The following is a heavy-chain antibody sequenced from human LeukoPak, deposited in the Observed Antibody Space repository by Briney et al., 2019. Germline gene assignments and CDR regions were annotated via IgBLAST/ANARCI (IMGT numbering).Heavy chain of an antibody. CDR1: GFTFSSYS. J-gene: IGHJ3*02. D-gene: IGHD1-26*01. CDR2: ISSISSYI. V-gene: IGHV3-21*01. CDR3: ARDPSGTYYPRVSGALDI. Sequence: GGSLRLSCAASGFTFSSYSMNWVRQAPGKGLEWVSSISSISSYIYYADSVKGRFTVSRDNAKNSLYLQMDSLRAGDTAVYYCARDPSGTYYPRVSGALDIWGQGTMVTVSS.